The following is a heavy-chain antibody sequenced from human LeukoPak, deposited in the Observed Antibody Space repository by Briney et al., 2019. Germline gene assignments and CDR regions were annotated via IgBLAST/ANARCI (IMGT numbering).Heavy chain of an antibody. Sequence: GASVKVSCKASGYTFTGYYMHWVRQAPGQALEWMGRMNPNSGGTNYAQKFQGRVTMTRDTSISTAYMELSRLRSDDTAVYYCARVTVEMATITGYYYYMDVWGKGTTVTVSS. V-gene: IGHV1-2*06. CDR1: GYTFTGYY. CDR2: MNPNSGGT. J-gene: IGHJ6*03. CDR3: ARVTVEMATITGYYYYMDV. D-gene: IGHD5-24*01.